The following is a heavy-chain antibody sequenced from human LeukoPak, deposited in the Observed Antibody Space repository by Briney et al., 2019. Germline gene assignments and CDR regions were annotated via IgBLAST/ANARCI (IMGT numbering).Heavy chain of an antibody. CDR2: MNPHSGKT. Sequence: ASVKGSCKASGDTFTSHDINWVRHAAGQGLEWIGWMNPHSGKTGYAQKLQSRVTMTTDTSTSTAYRELRSLRSDDTAVYYCAREEEDRSGYCFAPNGVDYWGQGTLVTVSS. CDR3: AREEEDRSGYCFAPNGVDY. V-gene: IGHV1-8*02. J-gene: IGHJ4*02. D-gene: IGHD3-22*01. CDR1: GDTFTSHD.